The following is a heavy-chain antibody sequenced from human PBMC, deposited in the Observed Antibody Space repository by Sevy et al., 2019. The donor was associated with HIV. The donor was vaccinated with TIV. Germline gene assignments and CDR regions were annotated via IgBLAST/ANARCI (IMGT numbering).Heavy chain of an antibody. CDR3: ARDRAKGRGFGP. J-gene: IGHJ5*02. D-gene: IGHD3-10*01. CDR2: IYYSGST. V-gene: IGHV4-61*01. Sequence: SETLSLTCTVSGGSVSSGSYYWIWIRQPPGKGLEWIGYIYYSGSTNYNPSLKSRVTISVDTSKNQFSLKLSSVTAADTAVYYCARDRAKGRGFGPWGQGTLVTVSS. CDR1: GGSVSSGSYY.